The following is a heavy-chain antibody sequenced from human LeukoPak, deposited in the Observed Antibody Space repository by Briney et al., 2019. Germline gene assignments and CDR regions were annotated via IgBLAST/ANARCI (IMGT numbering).Heavy chain of an antibody. V-gene: IGHV4-34*01. CDR2: INHSGST. D-gene: IGHD3-22*01. J-gene: IGHJ4*02. CDR3: ARVESGYDSRHTAYYFDY. CDR1: GGSFSGYY. Sequence: SETLSLTCAVYGGSFSGYYWRWLRQPPGKGLEWIGEINHSGSTNYNPSLKSRVTISVDTSKNQFSLKLSSVTAADTAVYYCARVESGYDSRHTAYYFDYWGQGTLVTVSS.